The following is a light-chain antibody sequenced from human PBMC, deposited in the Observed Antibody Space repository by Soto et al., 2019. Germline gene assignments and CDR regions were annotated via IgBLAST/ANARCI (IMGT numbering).Light chain of an antibody. CDR2: DVS. CDR3: SSYSSTNTLI. J-gene: IGLJ2*01. Sequence: QSVLTQPASVSGSPGQSITISCTGTSSVVGGYNSVSWYQQHPDKAPQLKIFDVSNRPSGISDRFSGSKSGNTASLTISGLQAEDEADYYCSSYSSTNTLIFGGGTKVTVL. CDR1: SSVVGGYNS. V-gene: IGLV2-14*03.